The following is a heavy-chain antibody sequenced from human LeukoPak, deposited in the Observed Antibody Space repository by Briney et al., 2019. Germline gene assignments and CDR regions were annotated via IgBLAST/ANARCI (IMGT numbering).Heavy chain of an antibody. J-gene: IGHJ3*02. Sequence: SETLSLTCTVSGVSISSYYWSWIRQPPGKGLEWFGNIYCSGSTNYNPSLKSRVTVSVDTSNNQFSLKLSSVTAADTAVYYCARENTMVRGAFDAFDIWGQGTMVTVSS. CDR3: ARENTMVRGAFDAFDI. V-gene: IGHV4-59*01. CDR2: IYCSGST. D-gene: IGHD3-10*01. CDR1: GVSISSYY.